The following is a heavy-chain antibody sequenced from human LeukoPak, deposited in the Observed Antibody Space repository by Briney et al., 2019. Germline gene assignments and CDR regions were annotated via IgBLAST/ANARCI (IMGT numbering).Heavy chain of an antibody. D-gene: IGHD2-15*01. V-gene: IGHV4-4*02. J-gene: IGHJ4*02. CDR3: ARDVAPRRGHFVY. CDR2: IYRSGST. CDR1: GGSISSSNW. Sequence: SETLSLTCAVSGGSISSSNWWSWVRPPPGKGLEWIGEIYRSGSTIYNPSLKSRVTISVDKSKNQFSLKLSSVTAADTAVYYCARDVAPRRGHFVYWGQGTLVTVSS.